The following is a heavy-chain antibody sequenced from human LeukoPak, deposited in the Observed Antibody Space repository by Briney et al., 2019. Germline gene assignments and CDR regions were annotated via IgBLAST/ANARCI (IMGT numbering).Heavy chain of an antibody. CDR1: GFTVNNNY. CDR2: IYRSGST. V-gene: IGHV3-53*01. J-gene: IGHJ5*02. Sequence: PGGSLRLSCAASGFTVNNNYMTWVRQAPGKGLEWVSVIYRSGSTYYTDSAKGRFTISRDNAKNTVYLEMNSLSVEDTATYYCIRDFRSADLWGQGTLVTVTS. CDR3: IRDFRSADL.